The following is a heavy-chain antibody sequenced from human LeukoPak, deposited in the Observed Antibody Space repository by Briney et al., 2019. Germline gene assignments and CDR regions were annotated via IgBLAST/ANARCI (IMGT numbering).Heavy chain of an antibody. CDR2: IWYDGSNK. D-gene: IGHD6-13*01. CDR3: ARDPQSGSSSPDFDY. V-gene: IGHV3-33*01. CDR1: GFTFSSYG. Sequence: PGGSLRLSCAASGFTFSSYGMHWVRQAPGKGLEWVAVIWYDGSNKYYADSVKGRFTISRDNSKNTLYLQMNSLRAEDTAVYYCARDPQSGSSSPDFDYWGQGTLVTVSS. J-gene: IGHJ4*02.